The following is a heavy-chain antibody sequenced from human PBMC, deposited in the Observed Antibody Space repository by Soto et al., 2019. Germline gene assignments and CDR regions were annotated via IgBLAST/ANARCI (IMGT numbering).Heavy chain of an antibody. CDR2: INWNSGSI. D-gene: IGHD6-13*01. CDR3: VKDESINWYSGHFRH. CDR1: GLTFDDYA. J-gene: IGHJ1*01. Sequence: EVQLVESGGGLVQPGRSLRLSCSASGLTFDDYAMHWVRQVPGKGLEWVSGINWNSGSIGYGASVKGRFAISRDNAKNSLHMQMNSLSAEDTAFYYCVKDESINWYSGHFRHWGQGTLVTVSS. V-gene: IGHV3-9*01.